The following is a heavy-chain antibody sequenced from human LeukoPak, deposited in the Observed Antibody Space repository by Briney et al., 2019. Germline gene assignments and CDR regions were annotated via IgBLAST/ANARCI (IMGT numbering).Heavy chain of an antibody. J-gene: IGHJ4*02. D-gene: IGHD3-16*02. CDR2: ISSSSSYI. CDR3: ARDGPSEYDYVWGSYRYSDFDY. CDR1: GFTFSSYS. V-gene: IGHV3-21*01. Sequence: GGSLRLSCAASGFTFSSYSMNWVRQAPGKGLEWVSSISSSSSYIYYADSVKGRFTISRDNTKNSLYLQMNSLRAEDTAVYYCARDGPSEYDYVWGSYRYSDFDYWGQGTLDTVSS.